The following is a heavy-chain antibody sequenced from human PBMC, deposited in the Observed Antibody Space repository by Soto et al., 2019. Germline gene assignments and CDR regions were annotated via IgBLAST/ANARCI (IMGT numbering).Heavy chain of an antibody. J-gene: IGHJ5*02. CDR2: INHSGIT. V-gene: IGHV4-34*01. CDR3: ARGASTERYFSPSGGAWFDP. D-gene: IGHD3-9*01. Sequence: SEILSLTCAVYGGSFSGDYWNWISQSPGKGLEWIGEINHSGITNYNPSLKSRATIFVDTSKKQFTLQLTSVTAADTAVYYCARGASTERYFSPSGGAWFDPWGQGTLVTSPQ. CDR1: GGSFSGDY.